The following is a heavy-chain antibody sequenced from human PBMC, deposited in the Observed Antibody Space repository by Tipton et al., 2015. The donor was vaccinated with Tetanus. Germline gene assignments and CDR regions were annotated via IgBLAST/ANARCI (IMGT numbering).Heavy chain of an antibody. D-gene: IGHD5-18*01. V-gene: IGHV3-23*01. CDR2: LSGSGSAT. CDR3: AKTKRGYSYGSFDD. J-gene: IGHJ4*02. Sequence: GSLRLSCAASGFTFNNFFMTWVRQAPGKGLEWVSTLSGSGSATYYAASVGGRFTISRDNSRNSLFLQMDSLRAEDTAVYFCAKTKRGYSYGSFDDWGQGTLVTVPS. CDR1: GFTFNNFF.